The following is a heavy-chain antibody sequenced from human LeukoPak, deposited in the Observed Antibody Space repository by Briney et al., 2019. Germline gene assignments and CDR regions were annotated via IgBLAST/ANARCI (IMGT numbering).Heavy chain of an antibody. V-gene: IGHV3-30*18. Sequence: EGSLRLSCAASGFTFSSYGMHWVRQAPGKGLEWVAVISYDGSNKYYADSVKGRFTISRDNSKNTLYLQMNSLRAEDTAVYYCAKSRRGSGSYYFYFDYWGQGTLVTVSS. J-gene: IGHJ4*02. CDR1: GFTFSSYG. CDR2: ISYDGSNK. CDR3: AKSRRGSGSYYFYFDY. D-gene: IGHD3-10*01.